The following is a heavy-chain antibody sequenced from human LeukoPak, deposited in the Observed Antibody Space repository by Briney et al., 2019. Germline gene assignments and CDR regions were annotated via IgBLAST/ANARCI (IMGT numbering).Heavy chain of an antibody. Sequence: GGSLRLSCAASGFTFSSYWMHWVRQAPGKGLVWVSRINTDGSSTSHADSVKGRFTISRDNAKNTLYLQMNSLRAEDTAVYYCARDPTLSSYYFDYWGQGTLVTVSS. CDR3: ARDPTLSSYYFDY. D-gene: IGHD3-16*02. V-gene: IGHV3-74*01. CDR1: GFTFSSYW. J-gene: IGHJ4*02. CDR2: INTDGSST.